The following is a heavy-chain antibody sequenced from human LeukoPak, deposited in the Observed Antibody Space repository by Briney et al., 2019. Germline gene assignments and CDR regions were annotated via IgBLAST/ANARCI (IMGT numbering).Heavy chain of an antibody. Sequence: ASVKVSCKASGYTFTSYDINWVRQATGQGLEWMGWMNPNSGNTGYAQKFQGRVTMTRNTSISTAYMEPSSLRSEDTAVYYCAITKWSGYYTRWFDPWGQGTLVTVSS. CDR2: MNPNSGNT. CDR3: AITKWSGYYTRWFDP. V-gene: IGHV1-8*01. J-gene: IGHJ5*02. D-gene: IGHD3-3*01. CDR1: GYTFTSYD.